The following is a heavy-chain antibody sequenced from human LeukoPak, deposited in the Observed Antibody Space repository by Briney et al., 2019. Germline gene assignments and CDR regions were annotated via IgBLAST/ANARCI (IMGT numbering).Heavy chain of an antibody. CDR3: AREEEYQLLHFDY. V-gene: IGHV3-7*01. D-gene: IGHD2-2*01. J-gene: IGHJ4*02. CDR1: GFTFSSYW. CDR2: IKQDGSEK. Sequence: GGSLRLSCAASGFTFSSYWMSWVRQAPGKGLEWVANIKQDGSEKYYVDSVKGRFTISRDNAKNSLYLQMNSLRAEDTAVYYCAREEEYQLLHFDYWGQGTLVTVSS.